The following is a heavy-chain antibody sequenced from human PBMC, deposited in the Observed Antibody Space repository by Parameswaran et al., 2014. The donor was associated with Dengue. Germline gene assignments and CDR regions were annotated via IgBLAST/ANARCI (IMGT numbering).Heavy chain of an antibody. CDR3: ARGTWGWFDP. V-gene: IGHV4-31*02. CDR2: IYYSGST. Sequence: VRQAPGKGLEWIGYIYYSGSTYYNPSLKSRVTISVDTSKNQFSLKLSSVTAADTAVYYCARGTWGWFDPWGQGTLVTVSS. D-gene: IGHD3-16*01. J-gene: IGHJ5*02.